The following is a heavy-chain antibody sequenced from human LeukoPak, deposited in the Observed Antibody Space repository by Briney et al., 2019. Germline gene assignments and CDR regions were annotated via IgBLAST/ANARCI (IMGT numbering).Heavy chain of an antibody. J-gene: IGHJ5*01. CDR3: AREKGSSNYDS. V-gene: IGHV3-74*03. CDR2: INGDGSST. Sequence: GGSLRLSCAASGFTFNNYWIHWVRQVPGKGLVWVSRINGDGSSTAYADSVKGRFTISRDNAKNTLYLQMNSLRAEDTAVYCCAREKGSSNYDSWGQGTLVTVSS. CDR1: GFTFNNYW. D-gene: IGHD4-11*01.